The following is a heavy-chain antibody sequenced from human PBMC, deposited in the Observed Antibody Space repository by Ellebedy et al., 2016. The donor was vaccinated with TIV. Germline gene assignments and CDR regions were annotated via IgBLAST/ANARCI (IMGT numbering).Heavy chain of an antibody. CDR1: GYTFTANW. J-gene: IGHJ6*02. V-gene: IGHV5-10-1*01. Sequence: GESLKISCKGSGYTFTANWISWVRQMPGKGLEWMGRIDPSDSYINYSPSFQGHVTMSADKSISTVYLQWSSLKASDTAMYYCARTYGDYISGYYYYYGLDVWGQGTAVTVSS. CDR3: ARTYGDYISGYYYYYGLDV. CDR2: IDPSDSYI. D-gene: IGHD4-17*01.